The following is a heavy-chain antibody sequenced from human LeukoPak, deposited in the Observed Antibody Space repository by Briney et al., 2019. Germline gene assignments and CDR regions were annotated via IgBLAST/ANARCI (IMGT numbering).Heavy chain of an antibody. D-gene: IGHD6-13*01. CDR3: AIYTSGYSSSWYGGRVDY. CDR2: INPSGGST. CDR1: GYTFTSYY. J-gene: IGHJ4*02. Sequence: ASVKVSCKASGYTFTSYYMHWVRQAPGQGLEWMGIINPSGGSTSYAQKFQGRVTMTRDTSTSTVYMELSSLRSEDTAVYYCAIYTSGYSSSWYGGRVDYWGQGTLVTVSS. V-gene: IGHV1-46*01.